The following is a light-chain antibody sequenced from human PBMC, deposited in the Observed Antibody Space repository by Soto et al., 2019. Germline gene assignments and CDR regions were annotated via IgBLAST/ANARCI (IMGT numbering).Light chain of an antibody. J-gene: IGLJ2*01. CDR1: SSTVGLYNY. V-gene: IGLV2-14*03. CDR3: SSYTSDTTHVV. Sequence: QSVLTQPATVSGSPGQSITISSTGGSSTVGLYNYVSWYQQHPGKAPKLMIYDVNDRPSGVSDRFSGSKSGNTASLTISGLQADDEADYFCSSYTSDTTHVVFGGGTQLTVL. CDR2: DVN.